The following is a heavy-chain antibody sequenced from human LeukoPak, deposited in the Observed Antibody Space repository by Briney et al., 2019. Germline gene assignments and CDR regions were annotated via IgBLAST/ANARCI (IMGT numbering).Heavy chain of an antibody. J-gene: IGHJ4*02. CDR3: ARAGILWGDY. CDR1: GFTFSDYW. V-gene: IGHV3-7*01. Sequence: PGGSLRLTCAASGFTFSDYWMSWVRQAPGKGLEWVANIQQDGSEKYYVDSVKGRFTISRDNAKNSLYLQMNSLRAEDTAVYYCARAGILWGDYWGQGTLVTVSS. CDR2: IQQDGSEK. D-gene: IGHD2-15*01.